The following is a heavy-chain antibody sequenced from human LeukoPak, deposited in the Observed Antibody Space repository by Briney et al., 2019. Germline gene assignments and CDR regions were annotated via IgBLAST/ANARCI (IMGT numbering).Heavy chain of an antibody. CDR2: INWNGNSI. J-gene: IGHJ4*02. D-gene: IGHD2-15*01. CDR1: GFTFDDHA. Sequence: GGSLRLSCAVSGFTFDDHAMHWVRQAPGKGLEWVSSINWNGNSIAYADSVKGRFTISRDNSKNTLYLQMNSLRAEDTAVYYCARELLSRENYFDYWGQGTLVTVSS. V-gene: IGHV3-9*01. CDR3: ARELLSRENYFDY.